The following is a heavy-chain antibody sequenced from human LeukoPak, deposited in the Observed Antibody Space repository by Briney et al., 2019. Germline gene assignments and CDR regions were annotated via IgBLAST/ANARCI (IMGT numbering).Heavy chain of an antibody. Sequence: GGSLRLSCAASGFTVSSNYMSWVRQAPGKGLEWVSVIYSGGSTYYADSVKGRFTISRDNSKNTLSLQMNSLRAEDTAVYYRARGKPMYYYVFDYWGQGTLVTVSS. D-gene: IGHD3-10*02. V-gene: IGHV3-53*01. CDR1: GFTVSSNY. CDR2: IYSGGST. J-gene: IGHJ4*02. CDR3: ARGKPMYYYVFDY.